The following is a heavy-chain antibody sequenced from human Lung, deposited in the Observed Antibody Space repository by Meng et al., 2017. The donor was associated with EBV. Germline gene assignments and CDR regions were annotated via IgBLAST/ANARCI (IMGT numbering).Heavy chain of an antibody. D-gene: IGHD3-10*01. CDR1: PYAFGTYG. CDR2: FVNYRDT. J-gene: IGHJ4*02. V-gene: IGHV1-18*01. Sequence: QVLLLQSGPEVKKPGASGRVSCKASPYAFGTYGISWVRQAPGLGLEWMGWFVNYRDTYPAPKFQDRVTMTTDTHTNTVIMELRSLTSDDTAVYYCARGTPGRSYSDYWGQGTLVTVSS. CDR3: ARGTPGRSYSDY.